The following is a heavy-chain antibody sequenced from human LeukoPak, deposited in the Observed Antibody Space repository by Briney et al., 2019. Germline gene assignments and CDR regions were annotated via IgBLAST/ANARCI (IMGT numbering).Heavy chain of an antibody. CDR2: IYYSGST. Sequence: PSETLSLTCTVSGGSISSYYWSWIRQPPGKGLEWIGYIYYSGSTNYNPSLKSRVTISVDTSKNQFSLKLSSVTAADTAVYYCARAQGLWLLSWGQGTLVTVSS. CDR3: ARAQGLWLLS. CDR1: GGSISSYY. D-gene: IGHD4-23*01. V-gene: IGHV4-59*01. J-gene: IGHJ5*02.